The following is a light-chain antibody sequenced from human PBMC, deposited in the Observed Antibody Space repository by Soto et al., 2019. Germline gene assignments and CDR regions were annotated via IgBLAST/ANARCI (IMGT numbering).Light chain of an antibody. CDR2: AAS. Sequence: DIQMTQSRSSLCAPVEDRVIITCRASQSISNHLNWYQQKPGKAPKLLIFAASSLQSGVRSRFSGSRSGPDFTLTITSLHPEDFATYYCQQCYSSPPTLRQGTKVDTK. J-gene: IGKJ1*01. CDR3: QQCYSSPPT. V-gene: IGKV1-39*01. CDR1: QSISNH.